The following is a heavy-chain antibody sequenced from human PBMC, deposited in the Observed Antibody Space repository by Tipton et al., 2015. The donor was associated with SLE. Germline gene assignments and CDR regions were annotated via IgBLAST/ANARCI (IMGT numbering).Heavy chain of an antibody. Sequence: LRLSCTVSGGSISSSTYYWGWIRQPPGKGLEWIGTISYSGNTYYNPSLKSRVTISVDTSKNQFSLKLSSVTAADTAVYYCARHSDTSGYYYYGMDVWGQGTTVTVSS. J-gene: IGHJ6*02. D-gene: IGHD3-22*01. V-gene: IGHV4-39*07. CDR2: ISYSGNT. CDR1: GGSISSSTYY. CDR3: ARHSDTSGYYYYGMDV.